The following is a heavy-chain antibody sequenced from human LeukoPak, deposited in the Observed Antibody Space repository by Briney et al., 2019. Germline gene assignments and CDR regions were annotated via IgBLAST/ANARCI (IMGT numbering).Heavy chain of an antibody. CDR2: INWNCGSI. D-gene: IGHD3-10*01. CDR1: GFAFDDYG. V-gene: IGHV3-20*04. CDR3: ARADKDGYGWFGFDY. J-gene: IGHJ4*02. Sequence: GESLRLSCAASGFAFDDYGMSWVRQAPGKGLEWVSGINWNCGSIGYADYVKGRFTISRDNAKNSLNLQINSLRAEDTALYYCARADKDGYGWFGFDYWGQGTLVTVSS.